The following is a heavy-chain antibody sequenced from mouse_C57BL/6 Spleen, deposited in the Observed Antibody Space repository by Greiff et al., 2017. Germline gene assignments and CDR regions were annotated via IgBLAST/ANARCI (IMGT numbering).Heavy chain of an antibody. CDR3: ARGTSGYIYYAMDY. CDR1: GYAFSSSW. CDR2: IYPGDGDT. J-gene: IGHJ4*01. V-gene: IGHV1-82*01. Sequence: VQLQQSGPELVKPGASVKISCKASGYAFSSSWMNWVKQRPGKGLEWIGRIYPGDGDTNYNGKFKGKATLTADKSSSTAYMQLSSLTSEDSAVYFCARGTSGYIYYAMDYWGQGTSVTVSS. D-gene: IGHD3-2*02.